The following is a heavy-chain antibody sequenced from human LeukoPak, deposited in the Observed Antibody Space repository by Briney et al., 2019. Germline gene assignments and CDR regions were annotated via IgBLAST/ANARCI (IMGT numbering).Heavy chain of an antibody. CDR1: GFSFSSYS. CDR2: ISSSSSTI. V-gene: IGHV3-48*04. CDR3: AVDYDILTGYYTDPVPFDY. J-gene: IGHJ4*02. D-gene: IGHD3-9*01. Sequence: GSLRLSCAASGFSFSSYSMNWVRQAPGKGLEWVSYISSSSSTIYYVDSVKGRFTISRDNAKNSLYLQMNSLRAEDTAVYYCAVDYDILTGYYTDPVPFDYWGQGTLVTVSS.